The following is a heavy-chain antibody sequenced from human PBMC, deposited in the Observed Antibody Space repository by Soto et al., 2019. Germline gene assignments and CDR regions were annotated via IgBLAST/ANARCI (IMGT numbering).Heavy chain of an antibody. CDR1: GYTFTSYA. J-gene: IGHJ4*02. Sequence: QVQLVQSGAEVKKPGASVKVSCKASGYTFTSYAMHWVRQAPGQRLEWMGWINAGNGNTKYSQKFQGRVTITRDTPADTAHMELSSLRSEDTVVYYLARGPGYSDGYNWGQGTLVTVSS. D-gene: IGHD5-18*01. V-gene: IGHV1-3*01. CDR2: INAGNGNT. CDR3: ARGPGYSDGYN.